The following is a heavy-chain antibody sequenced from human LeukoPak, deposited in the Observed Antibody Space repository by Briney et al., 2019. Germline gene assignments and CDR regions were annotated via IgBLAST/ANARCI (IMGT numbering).Heavy chain of an antibody. CDR3: ARLVRYYYDSSGSYYFDY. CDR2: IYYSGNT. D-gene: IGHD3-22*01. Sequence: PSETLSLTCTVSGSGGSISNYYWSWIRQPPGKGLEWIGYIYYSGNTNHNPSLKSRVTMSVDTSKKQFSLKLSSVTAADTAVYYCARLVRYYYDSSGSYYFDYWGQGTLVTVSS. CDR1: GSGGSISNYY. V-gene: IGHV4-59*01. J-gene: IGHJ4*02.